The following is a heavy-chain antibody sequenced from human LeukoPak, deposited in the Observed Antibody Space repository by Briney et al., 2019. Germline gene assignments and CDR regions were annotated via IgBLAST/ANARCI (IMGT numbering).Heavy chain of an antibody. D-gene: IGHD2-15*01. CDR3: VRGIVVVAQLGYYFYYMDV. V-gene: IGHV4-61*02. J-gene: IGHJ6*03. CDR2: IYTSGST. CDR1: GGSISSGSYY. Sequence: SQTLSLTCTVSGGSISSGSYYWSWIRQPAGKGLEWIGRIYTSGSTNYNPSLKSRVTISVDTSKNQFSLKLSSVTAADTAVYYCVRGIVVVAQLGYYFYYMDVWGKGTTVTIS.